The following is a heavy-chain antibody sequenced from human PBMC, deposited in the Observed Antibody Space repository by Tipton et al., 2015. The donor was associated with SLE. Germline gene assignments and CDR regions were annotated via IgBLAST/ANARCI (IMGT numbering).Heavy chain of an antibody. CDR3: ASDYGTNSGWFDP. CDR1: GYIFTNYD. Sequence: QLVQSGAEVKKPEASVKVSCKASGYIFTNYDINWLRQAPGQGLEWMGWMNPNSGDTGYAQKLQGRVTMTRSTSKSTAYMDLSSLSSDDTADYYWASDYGTNSGWFDPWGQGTLVTVSS. D-gene: IGHD4/OR15-4a*01. CDR2: MNPNSGDT. J-gene: IGHJ5*02. V-gene: IGHV1-8*02.